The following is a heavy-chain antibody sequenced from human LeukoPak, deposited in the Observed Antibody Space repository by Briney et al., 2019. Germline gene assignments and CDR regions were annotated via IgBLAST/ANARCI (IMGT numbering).Heavy chain of an antibody. CDR2: ASYDGSNK. D-gene: IGHD3-10*01. CDR1: GFTFSSYA. J-gene: IGHJ5*02. V-gene: IGHV3-30*04. CDR3: AKGNHFFGSGSYRWFDP. Sequence: PGRSLRLSCAASGFTFSSYAMHGVRQAPGKGLEWVAVASYDGSNKYYADSVKGRLTISRDNSKNTLYLQMNSLRAEDTAVYYCAKGNHFFGSGSYRWFDPWGQGTLVTVSS.